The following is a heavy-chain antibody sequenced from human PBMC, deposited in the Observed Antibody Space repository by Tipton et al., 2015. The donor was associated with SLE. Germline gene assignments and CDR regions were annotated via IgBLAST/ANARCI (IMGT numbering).Heavy chain of an antibody. V-gene: IGHV3-21*04. CDR1: GFTFSSYS. CDR3: AREVVVSANYYYYYNGLDV. Sequence: SLRLSCAASGFTFSSYSMNWVRQAPGKGLEWVSSISSSSSYIYYADSVKGRFTISRDNAKNSLYLQMNSLRAEDTAVYYCAREVVVSANYYYYYNGLDVWGHGTTVTVSS. D-gene: IGHD2-15*01. J-gene: IGHJ6*02. CDR2: ISSSSSYI.